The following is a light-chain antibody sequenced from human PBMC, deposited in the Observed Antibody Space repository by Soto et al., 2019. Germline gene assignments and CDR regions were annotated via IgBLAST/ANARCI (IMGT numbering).Light chain of an antibody. Sequence: EIVMPQSPATVSVSPGERATLSCRASESANSNLAWYQQKPGQAPRLLIYGASTRATGIPARFSGSGSGTEFTLTISSLQSEDFAVYYCQQFQKWPLTFGGGTKVEIK. CDR1: ESANSN. V-gene: IGKV3-15*01. CDR2: GAS. J-gene: IGKJ4*01. CDR3: QQFQKWPLT.